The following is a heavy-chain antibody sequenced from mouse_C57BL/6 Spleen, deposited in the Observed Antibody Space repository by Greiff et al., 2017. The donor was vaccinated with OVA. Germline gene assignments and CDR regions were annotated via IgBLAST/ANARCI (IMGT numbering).Heavy chain of an antibody. J-gene: IGHJ4*01. D-gene: IGHD2-1*01. V-gene: IGHV2-2*01. CDR2: IWSGGST. Sequence: VKLMESGPGLVQPSQSLSITCTVSGFSLTSYGVHWVRQSPGKGLEWLGVIWSGGSTDYNAAFISRLSISKDNSKSQVFFKMNSLQADYTAIYYCARNSTRDGRAMDYWGQGTSVTVSS. CDR3: ARNSTRDGRAMDY. CDR1: GFSLTSYG.